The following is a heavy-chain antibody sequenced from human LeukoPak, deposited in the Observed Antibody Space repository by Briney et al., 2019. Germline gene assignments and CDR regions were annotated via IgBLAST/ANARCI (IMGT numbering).Heavy chain of an antibody. J-gene: IGHJ4*02. V-gene: IGHV3-7*01. CDR3: ASSSYSSSSF. CDR2: INQDGSQI. D-gene: IGHD6-6*01. CDR1: GFTFSTYW. Sequence: GGSLRLSCTASGFTFSTYWMIWARQAPGKGLEWVANINQDGSQIYYAGSVEGRFTISRDNAKDSLFLQMNSLRAEDTALYYCASSSYSSSSFWGQGTLVTISS.